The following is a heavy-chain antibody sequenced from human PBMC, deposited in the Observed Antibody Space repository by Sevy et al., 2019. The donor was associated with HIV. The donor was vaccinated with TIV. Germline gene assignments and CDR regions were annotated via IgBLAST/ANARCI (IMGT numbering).Heavy chain of an antibody. D-gene: IGHD3-3*01. CDR2: ISYDGSNK. J-gene: IGHJ6*02. Sequence: GGSLRLSCAASGFTFSSYAMHWVRQAPGKGLEWVAVISYDGSNKYYADSVKGRFTISRDNSKNTLYLQMNSLRAEDTAVYYCARDTLPFGVVIYLRSYYYRMDVWGQWTTVTVSS. V-gene: IGHV3-30*04. CDR3: ARDTLPFGVVIYLRSYYYRMDV. CDR1: GFTFSSYA.